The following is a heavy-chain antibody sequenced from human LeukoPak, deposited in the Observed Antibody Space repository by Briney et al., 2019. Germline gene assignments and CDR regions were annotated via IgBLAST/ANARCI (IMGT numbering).Heavy chain of an antibody. J-gene: IGHJ3*02. V-gene: IGHV1-8*02. CDR2: MNPNSGNT. Sequence: ASVKVSCKASGGTNSSYAISLVRQAAGQGLEWMGWMNPNSGNTGYAQKLQGRVTMTRNTSISTAYMELSSLRSEDTAVYYCARGRVIQPLLWYPSGYDAFDIWGQGTMVTVSS. CDR3: ARGRVIQPLLWYPSGYDAFDI. D-gene: IGHD2-2*01. CDR1: GGTNSSYA.